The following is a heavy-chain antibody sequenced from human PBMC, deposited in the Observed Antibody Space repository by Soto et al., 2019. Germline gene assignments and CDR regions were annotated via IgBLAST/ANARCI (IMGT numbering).Heavy chain of an antibody. CDR2: IYPGDSDT. J-gene: IGHJ4*02. V-gene: IGHV5-51*01. CDR3: ARHVMVAGEACFDY. D-gene: IGHD6-19*01. Sequence: PGESLKISCKGSGYSFTSCWIGRVRQMPGKGLEWMGIIYPGDSDTRYSPSFQGQVTISADKSISTAYLQWSSLKASDTAMYYCARHVMVAGEACFDYWGQGTLVTVSS. CDR1: GYSFTSCW.